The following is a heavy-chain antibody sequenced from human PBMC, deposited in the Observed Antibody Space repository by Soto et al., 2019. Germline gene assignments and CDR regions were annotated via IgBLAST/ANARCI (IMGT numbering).Heavy chain of an antibody. CDR2: FDPEDGET. CDR3: ATDYDYGGKFDY. Sequence: ASVKVSCKVSGYTLTELSMHWVRQAPGKGLEWMGGFDPEDGETIYAQKFQGRVTMIEDTSTDTAYMELSSLRSEDTAVYYCATDYDYGGKFDYWGQGTLVTVSS. CDR1: GYTLTELS. V-gene: IGHV1-24*01. D-gene: IGHD4-17*01. J-gene: IGHJ4*02.